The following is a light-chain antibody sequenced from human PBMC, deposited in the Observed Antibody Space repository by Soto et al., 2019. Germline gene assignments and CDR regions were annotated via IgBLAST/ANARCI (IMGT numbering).Light chain of an antibody. CDR3: QQYNNWRT. Sequence: EIVMTQSLATLSVSPGERATLSCRASQSVSSNLAWYQQKPGQAPRLLIYGASTRATGIPARFSGSGSGTEFTLTISSPQSEDFAVYYCQQYNNWRTFGQGTKVDIK. CDR2: GAS. V-gene: IGKV3-15*01. J-gene: IGKJ1*01. CDR1: QSVSSN.